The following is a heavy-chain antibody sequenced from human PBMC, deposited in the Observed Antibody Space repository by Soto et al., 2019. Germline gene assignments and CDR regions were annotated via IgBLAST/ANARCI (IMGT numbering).Heavy chain of an antibody. CDR3: VRHGNGTPFYFDF. CDR1: GYRFINYW. D-gene: IGHD1-1*01. CDR2: IDPSDSYT. Sequence: EVQLVQSGAEVKKPGESLRLSCQGSGYRFINYWISWVRQMPGKGLEWVGRIDPSDSYTVYSPSFQGHVTISIDTAISTAFLEWRSLQASDTAMYYCVRHGNGTPFYFDFWGRGPRVPVSS. J-gene: IGHJ4*02. V-gene: IGHV5-10-1*03.